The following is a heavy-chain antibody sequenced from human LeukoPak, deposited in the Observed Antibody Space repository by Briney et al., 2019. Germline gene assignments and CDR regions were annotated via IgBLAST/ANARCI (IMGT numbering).Heavy chain of an antibody. D-gene: IGHD3-10*01. Sequence: GGSPRLSCAASGFTFSSYAMSWVRQAPGKGLEWVSAISGSGGSTYYADSVKGRFTISRDNSKNTLYLQMNSLRAEDTAVYYCAKDFGGSGSMVRGVINWFDPWGQGTLVTVSS. CDR2: ISGSGGST. V-gene: IGHV3-23*01. CDR1: GFTFSSYA. CDR3: AKDFGGSGSMVRGVINWFDP. J-gene: IGHJ5*02.